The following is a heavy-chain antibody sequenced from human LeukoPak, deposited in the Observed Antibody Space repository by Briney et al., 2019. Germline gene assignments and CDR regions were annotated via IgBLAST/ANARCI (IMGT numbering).Heavy chain of an antibody. CDR1: GFTFSSYA. D-gene: IGHD2-2*01. V-gene: IGHV3-23*01. J-gene: IGHJ4*02. CDR2: ISGSGGST. CDR3: ASGGYCSSTSCWLDY. Sequence: GGSLRLSCAASGFTFSSYAMSWVRQAPGKGLEWVSTISGSGGSTCYADSVKGRFTISRDNSKNTLYLQMNSLRAEDTAVYYCASGGYCSSTSCWLDYWGQGTLVTVSS.